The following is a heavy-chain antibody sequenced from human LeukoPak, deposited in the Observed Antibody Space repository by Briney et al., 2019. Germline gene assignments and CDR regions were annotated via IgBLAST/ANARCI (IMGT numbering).Heavy chain of an antibody. CDR2: INHSGST. CDR3: ARGHSSSWYPHYYYMDV. J-gene: IGHJ6*03. D-gene: IGHD6-13*01. Sequence: PSETLSLTCAVYGGSFSGYYWSWIRQPPGKGLEWIGEINHSGSTNYNPSLKSRVTISVDTSKNQFSLKLSSVTAADTAVYYCARGHSSSWYPHYYYMDVWGKGTTVTVSS. CDR1: GGSFSGYY. V-gene: IGHV4-34*01.